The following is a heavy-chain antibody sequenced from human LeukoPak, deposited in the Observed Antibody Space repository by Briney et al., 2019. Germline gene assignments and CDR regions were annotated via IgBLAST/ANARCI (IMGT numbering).Heavy chain of an antibody. J-gene: IGHJ4*02. Sequence: SETLSLTCTVSGGSISSYHWSWIRQPPGKGLEWIGDIYYSGSTNYNPSLKSRVTISVDTSKNQFSLKLSSVTAADTAVYYCARAHSGSSGYYYSFDYWGQGTLVTVSS. CDR3: ARAHSGSSGYYYSFDY. D-gene: IGHD3-22*01. CDR2: IYYSGST. CDR1: GGSISSYH. V-gene: IGHV4-59*01.